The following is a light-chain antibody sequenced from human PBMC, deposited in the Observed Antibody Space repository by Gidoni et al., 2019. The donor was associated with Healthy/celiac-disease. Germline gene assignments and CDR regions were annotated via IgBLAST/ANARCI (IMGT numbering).Light chain of an antibody. Sequence: DIQMTKSPSSLSTSVGDRVTITCQASQDITTFLKWYQQKPGKAPKLLIYDASNLERGVPSRFSGSGSGTDFTFTISNLQPEDIATYYCQQFDNLPLTFGGGTKVEIK. CDR2: DAS. CDR3: QQFDNLPLT. J-gene: IGKJ4*01. V-gene: IGKV1-33*01. CDR1: QDITTF.